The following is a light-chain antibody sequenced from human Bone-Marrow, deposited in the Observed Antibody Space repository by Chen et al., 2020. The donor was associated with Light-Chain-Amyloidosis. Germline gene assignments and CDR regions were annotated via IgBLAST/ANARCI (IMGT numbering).Light chain of an antibody. CDR2: RDH. CDR1: DLPTKY. V-gene: IGLV3-25*03. J-gene: IGLJ2*01. CDR3: QSADSSGTYEVI. Sequence: SYELTQPPSVSVSPGQTARITCSGDDLPTKYAYWYQQKPGQAPVLVIHRDHERPSGISVRFSGSSSGTTATLTISGVQAEDEADYHCQSADSSGTYEVIFGGGTKLTVL.